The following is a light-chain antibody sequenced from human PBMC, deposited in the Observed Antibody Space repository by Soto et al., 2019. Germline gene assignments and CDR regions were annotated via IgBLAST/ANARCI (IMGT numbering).Light chain of an antibody. CDR2: EVT. J-gene: IGLJ3*02. Sequence: QSALTQPPSASGSPGQSVTISCTGTSSDVGAYNYVSWYQQHAGKAPKLVIYEVTKRPSGVPDRFSGSKSANTASLTVSGRQAEDEADYYCSSFASGNTWVFGGGTKVTVL. V-gene: IGLV2-8*01. CDR1: SSDVGAYNY. CDR3: SSFASGNTWV.